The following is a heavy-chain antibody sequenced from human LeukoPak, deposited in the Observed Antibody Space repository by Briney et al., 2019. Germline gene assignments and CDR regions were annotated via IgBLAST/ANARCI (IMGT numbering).Heavy chain of an antibody. Sequence: PSETLALTCAIYGGSFSGYYWNWIRQPPGRGLEWVGEISHSGTTNYNPSLKSRVTISVDTSKDQFSLKLSSVTSADTAVYYCARYGRAASGMMVGFDPWGQGTLVTVSS. CDR2: ISHSGTT. V-gene: IGHV4-34*01. CDR1: GGSFSGYY. D-gene: IGHD6-13*01. J-gene: IGHJ5*02. CDR3: ARYGRAASGMMVGFDP.